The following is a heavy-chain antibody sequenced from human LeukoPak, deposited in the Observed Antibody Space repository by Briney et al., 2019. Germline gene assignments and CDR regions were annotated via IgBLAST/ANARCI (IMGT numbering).Heavy chain of an antibody. D-gene: IGHD7-27*01. CDR1: GGTFSSYA. J-gene: IGHJ3*02. CDR3: AEAPGDRVNDAFDI. Sequence: GASVKVSCKASGGTFSSYAISWVRQAPGQGLEWMGGIIPIFGTANYAQKFQGRVTITADESTSTAYMELSSLRSEDTAVYYCAEAPGDRVNDAFDIWGQGTMVTVSS. CDR2: IIPIFGTA. V-gene: IGHV1-69*13.